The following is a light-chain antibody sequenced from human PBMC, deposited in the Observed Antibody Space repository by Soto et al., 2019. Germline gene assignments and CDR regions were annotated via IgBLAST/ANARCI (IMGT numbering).Light chain of an antibody. Sequence: EIVMTQSPATLSVSPGERATLSCMASQSVSGNLAWYQQKPGQAPRGLIDVASTRDTGIPARFSGSGSGTAFTLTISSLQSEYFAVYYCQQYNNWPPLTFGGGTKVEIK. CDR1: QSVSGN. CDR3: QQYNNWPPLT. CDR2: VAS. J-gene: IGKJ4*01. V-gene: IGKV3-15*01.